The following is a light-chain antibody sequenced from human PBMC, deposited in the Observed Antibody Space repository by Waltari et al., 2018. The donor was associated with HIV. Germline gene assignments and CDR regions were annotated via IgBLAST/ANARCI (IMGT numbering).Light chain of an antibody. CDR3: MQSMKLPLT. CDR1: ESLLNRDGKTY. J-gene: IGKJ5*01. V-gene: IGKV2D-29*01. CDR2: EVS. Sequence: IVMTQTPLSLSVSPGQPASISFKSGESLLNRDGKTYLFWDLQKAGQPPQLLIFEVSTRFSGVPDRFSGSGSGTDFTLRISRVEAGDVGIYYCMQSMKLPLTFGQGTRLDIK.